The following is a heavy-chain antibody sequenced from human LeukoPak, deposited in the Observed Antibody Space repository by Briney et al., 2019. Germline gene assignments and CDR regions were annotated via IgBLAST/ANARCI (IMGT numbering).Heavy chain of an antibody. Sequence: ASVNVSCKTSGYTFANYNITWVRQAPGRGLEWMGWMNPYSTNTGYARQFQGRLSMTRDISITTAYMELSSLRSEDTAVYYCARATWGDLLSEFWGQGSLITVSS. CDR2: MNPYSTNT. J-gene: IGHJ4*02. V-gene: IGHV1-8*01. CDR1: GYTFANYN. CDR3: ARATWGDLLSEF. D-gene: IGHD2/OR15-2a*01.